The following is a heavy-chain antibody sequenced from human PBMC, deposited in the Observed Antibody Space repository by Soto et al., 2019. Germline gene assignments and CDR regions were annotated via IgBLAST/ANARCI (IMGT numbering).Heavy chain of an antibody. D-gene: IGHD3-9*01. CDR2: MNPNSGNT. CDR3: ARGPDCVILRYFDWSRTYNWFDP. J-gene: IGHJ5*02. Sequence: ASVKVSCKASGYTFTSYDINWVRQATGQGLEWMGWMNPNSGNTGYAQKFQGRVTMTRNTSISTAYMELSSLRSEDTAVYYCARGPDCVILRYFDWSRTYNWFDPWGQGTLVTVSS. V-gene: IGHV1-8*01. CDR1: GYTFTSYD.